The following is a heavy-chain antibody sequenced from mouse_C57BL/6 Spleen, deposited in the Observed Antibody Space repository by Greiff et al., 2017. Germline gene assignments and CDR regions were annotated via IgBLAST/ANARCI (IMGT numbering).Heavy chain of an antibody. Sequence: QVQLQQSGAELVKPGASVKLSCKASGYTFTSYWMHWVKQRPGRGLEWLGRIDPNSGGTKYNETFKSNATLTVDKPSSTAYMQRSSLTSEDSAFYYCARDSNYEDLDYWGQGTTLTVSS. CDR3: ARDSNYEDLDY. V-gene: IGHV1-72*01. J-gene: IGHJ2*01. CDR2: IDPNSGGT. CDR1: GYTFTSYW. D-gene: IGHD2-5*01.